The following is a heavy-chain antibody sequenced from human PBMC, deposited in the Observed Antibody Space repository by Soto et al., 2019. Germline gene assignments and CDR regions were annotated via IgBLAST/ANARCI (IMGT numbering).Heavy chain of an antibody. V-gene: IGHV1-8*01. D-gene: IGHD2-2*01. CDR3: AGGGDGIFGYQPLGYYMDV. Sequence: GASVKVSCKASGYTFTSLHITWVRQATGQGLEWMGWVNPKSGITGYAQKFQGRVTMTRDTSVSTAYMGLSSLRSEDTAVYYCAGGGDGIFGYQPLGYYMDVWGTGTTVTVSS. J-gene: IGHJ6*03. CDR2: VNPKSGIT. CDR1: GYTFTSLH.